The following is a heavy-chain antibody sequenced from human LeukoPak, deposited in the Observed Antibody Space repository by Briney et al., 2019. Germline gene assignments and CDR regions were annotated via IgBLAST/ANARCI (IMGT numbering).Heavy chain of an antibody. D-gene: IGHD3-10*01. Sequence: PSETLSLTCIVSGGSTSGGNYYWSWIRQPPGKGLEWIGYIYYSGSTNYNPSLKSRVTISADTSKNQFSLKLSSVTAADTAVYYCARAYYGSGAWYYFDFWGQGTLVTVSS. V-gene: IGHV4-61*01. CDR2: IYYSGST. J-gene: IGHJ4*02. CDR1: GGSTSGGNYY. CDR3: ARAYYGSGAWYYFDF.